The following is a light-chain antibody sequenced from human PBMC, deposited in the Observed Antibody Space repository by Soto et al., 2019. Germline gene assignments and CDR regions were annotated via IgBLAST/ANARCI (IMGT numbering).Light chain of an antibody. CDR1: QAINSY. CDR3: QKYNIYPLT. V-gene: IGKV1D-16*01. J-gene: IGKJ4*01. CDR2: AAS. Sequence: DVQMTQSPSSLSASVGDRVTITCRASQAINSYLAWYQQKPGNAPKSMIYAASSLQTGVPSRFSGSESGTDFTLTINNLQPEDTATYYCQKYNIYPLTFGGGTKVEIK.